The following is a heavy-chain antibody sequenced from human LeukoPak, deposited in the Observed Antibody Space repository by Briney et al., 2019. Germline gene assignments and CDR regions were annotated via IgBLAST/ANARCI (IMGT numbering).Heavy chain of an antibody. CDR1: GFTFSTYA. CDR3: ASSGVL. CDR2: ISGSGGNT. J-gene: IGHJ4*02. D-gene: IGHD1-26*01. Sequence: GGSLRLSCAASGFTFSTYAMSWVRQAPGKGLEWVSAISGSGGNTYYADSVKVRFTISRDNAKNSLYLQMNSLRAEDTAVYYCASSGVLGGQGTLVTVSS. V-gene: IGHV3-23*01.